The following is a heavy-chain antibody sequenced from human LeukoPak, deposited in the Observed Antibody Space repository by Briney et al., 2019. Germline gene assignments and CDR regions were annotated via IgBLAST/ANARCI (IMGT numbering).Heavy chain of an antibody. CDR2: IYYSGST. V-gene: IGHV4-39*07. D-gene: IGHD6-19*01. J-gene: IGHJ4*02. CDR3: ASRVAGGLAPFDY. Sequence: SETLSLTCTVSGGSNSSSSYYWGWIRQPPGKGLEWIGSIYYSGSTYYNPSLKSRVTISVDTSKNQFSLKLSSVTAADTAVYYCASRVAGGLAPFDYWGQGTLVTVSS. CDR1: GGSNSSSSYY.